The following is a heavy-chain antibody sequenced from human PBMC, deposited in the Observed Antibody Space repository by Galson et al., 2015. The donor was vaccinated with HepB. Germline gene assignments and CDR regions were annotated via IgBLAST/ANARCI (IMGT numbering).Heavy chain of an antibody. Sequence: SVKVSCKASGYTFTSFGITWVRQDPGQGLEWMGWISADNGNTNYAQKLQGRVTMTTDTSTSTVYMELRSLRSDDTAVYFCAVRLRSYAFDLWGQGTLVIVSS. J-gene: IGHJ3*01. D-gene: IGHD4-23*01. CDR1: GYTFTSFG. CDR3: AVRLRSYAFDL. CDR2: ISADNGNT. V-gene: IGHV1-18*01.